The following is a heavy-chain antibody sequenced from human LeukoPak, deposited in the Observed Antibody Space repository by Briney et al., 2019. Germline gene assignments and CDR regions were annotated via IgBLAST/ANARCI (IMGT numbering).Heavy chain of an antibody. J-gene: IGHJ4*02. Sequence: ASVKVSCKASGYTFTGYYMHWVRQAPGQGLEWMGWISAYNGNTNYAQKLQGRVTMTTDTSTSTAYMELRSLRSDDTAVYYCARFLRSYYYDSSGYDDYWGQGTLVTVSS. CDR2: ISAYNGNT. D-gene: IGHD3-22*01. CDR1: GYTFTGYY. V-gene: IGHV1-18*04. CDR3: ARFLRSYYYDSSGYDDY.